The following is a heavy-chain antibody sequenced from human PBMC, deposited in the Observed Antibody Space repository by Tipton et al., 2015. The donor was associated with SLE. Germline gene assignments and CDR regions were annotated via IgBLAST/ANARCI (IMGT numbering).Heavy chain of an antibody. J-gene: IGHJ6*02. Sequence: SLRLSCAASGFTFSSYGMHWVRQAPGKGLEWVAVIWYDGSNKYYADSVKGRFTISRDNSKNTLYLQMNSLRAEDTAVYYCLRSPNYYYGMDVWGPGTTVTVSS. CDR2: IWYDGSNK. CDR1: GFTFSSYG. CDR3: LRSPNYYYGMDV. V-gene: IGHV3-33*08.